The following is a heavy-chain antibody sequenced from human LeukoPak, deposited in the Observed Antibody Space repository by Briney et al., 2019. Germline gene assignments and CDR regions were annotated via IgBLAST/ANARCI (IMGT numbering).Heavy chain of an antibody. D-gene: IGHD4-17*01. J-gene: IGHJ3*02. CDR2: IWYDGSNK. Sequence: PGGSLRLSCGASGFTFSSYGMHWVRQAPGKGLEWVAVIWYDGSNKYYADSVRGRFTISRDNSKNTLYLQMNSLRAEDTAVYYRVRDRESGDTGAFDIWGQGTMVTVSS. V-gene: IGHV3-33*01. CDR3: VRDRESGDTGAFDI. CDR1: GFTFSSYG.